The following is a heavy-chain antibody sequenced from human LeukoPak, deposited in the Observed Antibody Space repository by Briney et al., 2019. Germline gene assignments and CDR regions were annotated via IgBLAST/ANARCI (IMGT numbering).Heavy chain of an antibody. CDR2: INPSGGST. CDR1: GYTFTSYY. J-gene: IGHJ6*03. CDR3: ARDDTSGWLPRGYMDV. Sequence: ASVKVSCKASGYTFTSYYMHWVRQAPGQGLEWMGIINPSGGSTSYAQKFQGRVTMTRDTSTSTVYMELSSLRSEDTAVYYCARDDTSGWLPRGYMDVWGKGTTVTISS. D-gene: IGHD6-19*01. V-gene: IGHV1-46*01.